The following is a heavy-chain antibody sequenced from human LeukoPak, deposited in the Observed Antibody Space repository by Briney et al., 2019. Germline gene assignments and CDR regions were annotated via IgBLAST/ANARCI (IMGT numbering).Heavy chain of an antibody. CDR1: GFTFSSYE. D-gene: IGHD5-24*01. V-gene: IGHV3-21*05. CDR3: ARGVDGYTSFDY. J-gene: IGHJ4*02. CDR2: ISSSSSYT. Sequence: PGGSLRLSCAASGFTFSSYEMNWVRQAPGKGLEWVSYISSSSSYTNYADSVKGRFTISRDNAKNSLYLQMNSLRAEDTAVYYCARGVDGYTSFDYWGQGTLVTVSS.